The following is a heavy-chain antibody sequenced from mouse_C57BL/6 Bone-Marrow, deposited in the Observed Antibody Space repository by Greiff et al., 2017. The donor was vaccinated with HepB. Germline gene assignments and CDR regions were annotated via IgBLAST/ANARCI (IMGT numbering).Heavy chain of an antibody. CDR2: ISYSGST. V-gene: IGHV3-8*01. D-gene: IGHD2-4*01. J-gene: IGHJ2*01. CDR3: ARLMIKEYYDY. CDR1: GYSITSDY. Sequence: EVKLMESGPGLAKPSQTLSLTFSVPGYSITSDYWKWIRKFPENKLEYMGYISYSGSTYYNPSLKSRISITRDTSKNQYYLQLKSVTTEDTSTYYSARLMIKEYYDYWGQDTTLTFSS.